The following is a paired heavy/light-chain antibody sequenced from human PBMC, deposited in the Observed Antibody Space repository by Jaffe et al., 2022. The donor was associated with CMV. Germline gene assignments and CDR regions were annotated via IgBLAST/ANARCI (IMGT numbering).Heavy chain of an antibody. D-gene: IGHD5-18*01. V-gene: IGHV1-69*09. Sequence: QVHLVQSGAEVKKPGSSVKVSCKAPGGTFSSYAITWVRQAPGQGLEWMGRIIPMLGIANYAQKFQGRVTITADKSTSTAYMELSSLRSDDTAVYYCARERVDTAMDGWGQGTLVTVSS. J-gene: IGHJ4*02. CDR2: IIPMLGIA. CDR3: ARERVDTAMDG. CDR1: GGTFSSYA.
Light chain of an antibody. Sequence: IVLTQSPGTLSLSPGERATLSCRASQSSSSYLAWYQQKPGQAPRLLIYGTSSRATGIPDRFSGSGSGTDFTLTISRLEPEDFAVYYCQQYGSSPPYTFGQGTKLEIK. CDR3: QQYGSSPPYT. CDR1: QSSSSY. J-gene: IGKJ2*01. V-gene: IGKV3-20*01. CDR2: GTS.